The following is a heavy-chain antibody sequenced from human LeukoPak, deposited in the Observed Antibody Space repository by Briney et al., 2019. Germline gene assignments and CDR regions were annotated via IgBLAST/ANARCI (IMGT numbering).Heavy chain of an antibody. J-gene: IGHJ4*02. CDR2: VNDDGSAT. V-gene: IGHV3-74*01. Sequence: PGGSLRLSCAASGFTLSSYWMHWVRQAPGKGLVWVSGVNDDGSATYYADSVKGRFTISRDSAKNTLYLQMNSLRAEDTALYYCATVSDYWGQGTLVTVSS. CDR3: ATVSDY. CDR1: GFTLSSYW.